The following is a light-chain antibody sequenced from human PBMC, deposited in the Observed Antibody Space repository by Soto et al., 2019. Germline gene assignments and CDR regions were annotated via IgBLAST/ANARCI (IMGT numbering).Light chain of an antibody. J-gene: IGKJ2*01. V-gene: IGKV1-5*01. CDR1: QSLSSG. CDR2: DSS. Sequence: DIQMTQSPSTLTASLGDRVTITCRASQSLSSGVDWYQQKPGQSPQLLIYDSSSLHDGVPSRFSGSGSGTHFTLTVNSLQPDDFATYHCQQCNTPLNSFGQGTKLAIK. CDR3: QQCNTPLNS.